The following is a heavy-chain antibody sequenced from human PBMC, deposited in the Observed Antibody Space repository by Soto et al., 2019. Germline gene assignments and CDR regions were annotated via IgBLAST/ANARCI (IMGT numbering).Heavy chain of an antibody. V-gene: IGHV4-59*08. CDR1: GGSISSYY. CDR2: IYYSGST. CDR3: ARHASVGVLAQGGFDY. Sequence: QVQLQESGPGLVKPSETLSLTCTVSGGSISSYYWSWIRQPPGKGLEWIGYIYYSGSTNYNPSLKSRVTISVDTSKNQFSLKLSSVTAADTAVYYCARHASVGVLAQGGFDYWGQGTLVTVSS. J-gene: IGHJ4*02. D-gene: IGHD3-10*01.